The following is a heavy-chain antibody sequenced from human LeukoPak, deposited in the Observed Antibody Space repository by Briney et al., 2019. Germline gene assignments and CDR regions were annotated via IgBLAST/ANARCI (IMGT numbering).Heavy chain of an antibody. D-gene: IGHD4-23*01. CDR1: GGSISTYY. CDR2: IYSSGST. CDR3: ARSVVTLYWYFDL. V-gene: IGHV4-4*07. J-gene: IGHJ2*01. Sequence: SETLSLTCTVSGGSISTYYWSWIRQPAGKNLEWIGHIYSSGSTNYNPSLKSRVTISLDTSKNQFSLKLSSVTTADTAVYYCARSVVTLYWYFDLWGRGTLVTVSS.